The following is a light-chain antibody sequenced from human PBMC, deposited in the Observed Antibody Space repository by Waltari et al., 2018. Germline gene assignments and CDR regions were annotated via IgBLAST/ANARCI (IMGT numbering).Light chain of an antibody. V-gene: IGKV3-11*01. CDR1: PSVGTY. J-gene: IGKJ4*01. CDR2: APS. CDR3: QQRRNWPLT. Sequence: ELVLIQSPDILSFSTGERATLYFRASPSVGTYLAWYQQRPRQSPRLLIYAPSYRATGIPARFSGSGSETDFTLTISSLQPEDFAVYYCQQRRNWPLTFGGGTRVQI.